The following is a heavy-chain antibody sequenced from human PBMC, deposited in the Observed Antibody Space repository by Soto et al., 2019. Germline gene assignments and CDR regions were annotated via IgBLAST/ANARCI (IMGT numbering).Heavy chain of an antibody. CDR1: GYTFTSYD. J-gene: IGHJ5*02. D-gene: IGHD6-13*01. CDR3: ARERAAAGSNWFDP. CDR2: MNPNSGNT. V-gene: IGHV1-8*01. Sequence: ASVKVSCKASGYTFTSYDINWVRQATGRGLEWMGWMNPNSGNTGYAQKFQGRVTMTRNTSISTAYMELSSLRSEDTAVYYCARERAAAGSNWFDPWGQGTLVTVSS.